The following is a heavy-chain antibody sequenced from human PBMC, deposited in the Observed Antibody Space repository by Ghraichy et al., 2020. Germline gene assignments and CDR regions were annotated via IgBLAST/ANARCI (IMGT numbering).Heavy chain of an antibody. Sequence: GGSLRLSCAASGFTFSSYGMHWVRQAPGKGLEWVAVIWYDGSNKYYADSVKGRFTISRDNSKNTLYLQMNSLRAEDTAVYYCARDFSAKLGYCSSTSCYSKGYGMDVWGQGTTVTVSS. CDR1: GFTFSSYG. D-gene: IGHD2-2*01. CDR2: IWYDGSNK. CDR3: ARDFSAKLGYCSSTSCYSKGYGMDV. V-gene: IGHV3-33*01. J-gene: IGHJ6*02.